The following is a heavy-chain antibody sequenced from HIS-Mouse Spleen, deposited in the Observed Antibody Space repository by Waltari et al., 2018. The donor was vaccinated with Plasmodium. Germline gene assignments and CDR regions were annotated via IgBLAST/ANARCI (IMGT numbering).Heavy chain of an antibody. CDR2: IYYSGST. CDR1: VGSITRGGYS. Sequence: QVQLQESGPGLVKPSQTLSLPCTVSVGSITRGGYSWSWIRQHPGKGLEWIGYIYYSGSTYYNPSLKSRVTISVDTSKNQFSLKLSSVTAADTAVYYCARSIAATVTFYFDYWGQGTLVTVSS. D-gene: IGHD6-13*01. V-gene: IGHV4-31*03. J-gene: IGHJ4*02. CDR3: ARSIAATVTFYFDY.